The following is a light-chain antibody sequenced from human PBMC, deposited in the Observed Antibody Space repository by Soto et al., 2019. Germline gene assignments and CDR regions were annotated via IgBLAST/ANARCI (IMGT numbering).Light chain of an antibody. CDR1: QSVSYY. CDR2: DAS. Sequence: EIVLTQSPATLSLSPGERATLSCRASQSVSYYLAWYQQKPGQAPRLLIYDASNRATGIPARFSGSGSGTDFTLTISSLEPEDFAVYYCQQRSNWLWTFGQGTKVDIK. J-gene: IGKJ1*01. V-gene: IGKV3-11*01. CDR3: QQRSNWLWT.